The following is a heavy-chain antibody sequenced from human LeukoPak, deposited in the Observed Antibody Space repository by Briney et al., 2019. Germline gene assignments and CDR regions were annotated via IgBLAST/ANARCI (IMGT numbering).Heavy chain of an antibody. Sequence: GGSLRLSCAASGFTSSSYAMAWVRQTPGKGLEWVSAISGSGGNTYYADSVKGRFAISRDNSKNTLYLQMNSLRVEDTAVYYCARDSSGYYHFDYWGQGTLVTVSS. V-gene: IGHV3-23*01. CDR2: ISGSGGNT. D-gene: IGHD3-22*01. J-gene: IGHJ4*02. CDR1: GFTSSSYA. CDR3: ARDSSGYYHFDY.